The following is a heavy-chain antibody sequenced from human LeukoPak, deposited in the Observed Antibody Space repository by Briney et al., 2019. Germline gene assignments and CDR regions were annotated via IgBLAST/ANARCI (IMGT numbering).Heavy chain of an antibody. CDR2: ITTSGGAK. CDR1: GLTFSSYS. Sequence: GGSLRLSCAASGLTFSSYSMNWVRQAPGKGLEWISYITTSGGAKNYADSVKGRFTISRDNAENSLYLQMSSLRAEDTAVYYCAKVLGIAAAKMSWDFDYWGQGTLVTVSS. D-gene: IGHD6-13*01. CDR3: AKVLGIAAAKMSWDFDY. J-gene: IGHJ4*02. V-gene: IGHV3-48*01.